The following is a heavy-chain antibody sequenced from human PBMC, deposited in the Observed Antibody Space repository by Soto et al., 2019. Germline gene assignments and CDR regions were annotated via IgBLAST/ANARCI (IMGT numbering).Heavy chain of an antibody. D-gene: IGHD5-12*01. CDR3: HGYGY. CDR2: IFSGGGT. J-gene: IGHJ4*02. CDR1: GFSVTANY. V-gene: IGHV3-53*01. Sequence: VQVVESGGGLIQPGGSLRLSCEVSGFSVTANYMSWGRQAPGKGLEWVSVIFSGGGTDYVDSVKGRFTISRDISKNTLYIQMNSLGAEDTALYYCHGYGYWGQGTLVTVSS.